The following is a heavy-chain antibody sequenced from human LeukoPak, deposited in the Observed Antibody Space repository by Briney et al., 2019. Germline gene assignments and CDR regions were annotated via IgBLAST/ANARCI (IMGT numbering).Heavy chain of an antibody. J-gene: IGHJ3*02. D-gene: IGHD1-26*01. CDR3: AKDTGPDRALELFDI. V-gene: IGHV3-30*18. Sequence: AGGSPRLSCAASGFTFSSYGMHWVRQAPGKGLEWVAVISNDESNKYYADSVKGRFTISRNNSKNMLYLQMSSLRPEDTAFYYCAKDTGPDRALELFDIWGQGTMVTVSS. CDR1: GFTFSSYG. CDR2: ISNDESNK.